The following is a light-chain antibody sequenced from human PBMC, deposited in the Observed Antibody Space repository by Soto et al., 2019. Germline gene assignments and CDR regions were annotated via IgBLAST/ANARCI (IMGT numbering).Light chain of an antibody. CDR3: QQYGSSRRT. V-gene: IGKV3-20*01. Sequence: EIVLTQSPGTLSFSPGERATLSCRASQSVSSSYLAWYQQKPGQAPRLLIYGASSRATGIPDRFSGSGSGTEFTLTISSLQSEDFAVYYCQQYGSSRRTFGQGTKVDIK. CDR2: GAS. CDR1: QSVSSSY. J-gene: IGKJ1*01.